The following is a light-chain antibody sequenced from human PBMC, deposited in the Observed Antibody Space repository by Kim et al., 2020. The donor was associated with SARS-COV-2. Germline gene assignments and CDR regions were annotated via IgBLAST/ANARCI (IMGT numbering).Light chain of an antibody. CDR2: DAS. Sequence: APGERATLSCRASQSIRADLAWYQPKSGQAPRLLIYDASTRATGVPARFTGSGSGTDFTLTINGLQSEDFAMYYCQQYNYWPPWTFGQGTKVDIK. CDR1: QSIRAD. V-gene: IGKV3-15*01. CDR3: QQYNYWPPWT. J-gene: IGKJ1*01.